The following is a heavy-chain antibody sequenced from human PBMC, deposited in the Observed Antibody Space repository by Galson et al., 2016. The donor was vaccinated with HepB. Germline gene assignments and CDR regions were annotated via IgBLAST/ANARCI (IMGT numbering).Heavy chain of an antibody. D-gene: IGHD7-27*01. Sequence: CAISGDSVPSNSAGWNWIRQSPSRGLEWLGRTFYRSNWQNDYAESVKSRITITPDTSKNQFSLQLNSVTPEDTAVYYCARSYLLGRGFGWWGPGTPVTVSS. V-gene: IGHV6-1*01. CDR1: GDSVPSNSAG. CDR3: ARSYLLGRGFGW. J-gene: IGHJ4*02. CDR2: TFYRSNWQN.